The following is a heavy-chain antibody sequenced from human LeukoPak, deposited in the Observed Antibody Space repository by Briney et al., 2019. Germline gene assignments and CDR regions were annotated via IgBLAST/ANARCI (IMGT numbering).Heavy chain of an antibody. CDR2: ISSSSSYI. J-gene: IGHJ4*02. V-gene: IGHV3-21*01. CDR3: ARDRGRDGYDNEWGYFDY. Sequence: PGGSLRLSCAASGFTFSSYSMNWVRQAPGKGLEWVSSISSSSSYIYYADSVKGRFTISRDNAKNSLYLQMNSLRAEDTAVYYCARDRGRDGYDNEWGYFDYWGQGTLVTVSS. D-gene: IGHD5-24*01. CDR1: GFTFSSYS.